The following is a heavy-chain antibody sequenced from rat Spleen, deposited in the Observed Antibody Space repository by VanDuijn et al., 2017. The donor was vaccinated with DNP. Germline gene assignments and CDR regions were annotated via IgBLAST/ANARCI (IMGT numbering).Heavy chain of an antibody. V-gene: IGHV5S13*01. Sequence: EVQLVESGGGLVQPGRSLKLSCAASGFTFTFYGMAWVRQAPTKGLEWVADISTSGVVTYYRDSVKGRFTISRDNTENILYLQMDSLRSEDTATYYCTRCSTRAARLFDNWGQGAMVTVSS. CDR1: GFTFTFYG. D-gene: IGHD4-1*01. CDR2: ISTSGVVT. CDR3: TRCSTRAARLFDN. J-gene: IGHJ2*01.